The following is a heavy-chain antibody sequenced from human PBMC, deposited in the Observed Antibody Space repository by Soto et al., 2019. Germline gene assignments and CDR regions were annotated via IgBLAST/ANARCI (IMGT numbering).Heavy chain of an antibody. J-gene: IGHJ4*02. V-gene: IGHV1-2*02. CDR1: GYTFTGYY. Sequence: ASVKVSCKASGYTFTGYYMHWVRQAPGQGLEWMGWINPNSGGTNYAQRFQGRVTMTRDTSISTAYMELSRLRSDDTAVYYCARSDGDFDTYFDYWGQGTLVTV. CDR2: INPNSGGT. D-gene: IGHD4-17*01. CDR3: ARSDGDFDTYFDY.